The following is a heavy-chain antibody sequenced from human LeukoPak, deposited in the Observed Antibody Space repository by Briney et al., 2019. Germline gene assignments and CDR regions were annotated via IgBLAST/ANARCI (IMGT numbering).Heavy chain of an antibody. Sequence: NSSETLSLTCTVSGGSISSYYWSWIRQPPGKGLEWIGYIYYSGSTNYNPSLKSRVTKSVDTSNNQFSLKLNSLTAADTAVYYCARQSGGGYASVDYWGQGTLVTVSS. CDR1: GGSISSYY. CDR3: ARQSGGGYASVDY. CDR2: IYYSGST. V-gene: IGHV4-59*01. J-gene: IGHJ4*02. D-gene: IGHD2-2*01.